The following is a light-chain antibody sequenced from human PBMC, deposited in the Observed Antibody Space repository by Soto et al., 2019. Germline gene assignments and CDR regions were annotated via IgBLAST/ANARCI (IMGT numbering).Light chain of an antibody. CDR1: SSDIGNYNY. CDR3: CSYAGSFIVV. CDR2: DVS. V-gene: IGLV2-11*01. Sequence: QSALTQPRSVSGSPGQSVTISCTGTSSDIGNYNYVSWYQQYPGKAPKLIIYDVSKRPSGIPDRFFGSKFGNTASLTISGLQAEDEADYYCCSYAGSFIVVFGTGTKLTVL. J-gene: IGLJ1*01.